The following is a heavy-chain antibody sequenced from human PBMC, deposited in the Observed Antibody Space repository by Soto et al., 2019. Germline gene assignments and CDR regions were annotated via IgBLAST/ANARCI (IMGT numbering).Heavy chain of an antibody. CDR1: GGSISSYY. CDR3: ARGSPGAHDFWSGYYYYFDY. CDR2: IYTSGST. V-gene: IGHV4-4*07. J-gene: IGHJ4*02. D-gene: IGHD3-3*01. Sequence: KPSETLSLTCTVSGGSISSYYWSWIRQPAGKGLEWIGRIYTSGSTNYNPSLKSRVTMSVDTSKNQFSLKLSSVTAADTAVYYCARGSPGAHDFWSGYYYYFDYLGQGTLVTVSS.